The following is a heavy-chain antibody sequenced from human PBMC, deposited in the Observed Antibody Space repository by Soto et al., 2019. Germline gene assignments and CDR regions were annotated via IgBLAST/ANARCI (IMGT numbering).Heavy chain of an antibody. D-gene: IGHD5-12*01. CDR3: ARFYDHYHFDC. Sequence: AGSLTPYHWSWLRQPPGKGLEWIGCLYYSGSTNYNPSLKSRVTISVDTSKNQFSLKLNSVTAADTAVYYCARFYDHYHFDCWGQGTLVTVSS. CDR1: AGSLTPYH. V-gene: IGHV4-59*08. J-gene: IGHJ4*02. CDR2: LYYSGST.